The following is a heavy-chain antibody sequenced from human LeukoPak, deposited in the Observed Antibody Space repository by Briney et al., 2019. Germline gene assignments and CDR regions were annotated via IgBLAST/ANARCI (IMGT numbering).Heavy chain of an antibody. J-gene: IGHJ3*02. V-gene: IGHV4-4*02. CDR3: ARRPSPPDAFDI. Sequence: SETLSLTCAVSGGSISSSNWWSWVRQLPGKGLEWIGEIYHSGSTNYNPSLESRVTISRDTSKNQFSLKLYSVTAADTAVYYCARRPSPPDAFDIWGQGTMVTVSS. CDR2: IYHSGST. CDR1: GGSISSSNW.